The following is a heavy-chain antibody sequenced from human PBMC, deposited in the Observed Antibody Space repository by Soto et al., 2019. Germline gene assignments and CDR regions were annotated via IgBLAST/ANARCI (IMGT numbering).Heavy chain of an antibody. D-gene: IGHD6-13*01. V-gene: IGHV5-51*01. CDR2: IYPGDSDT. CDR1: GYSFTSYW. Sequence: GESLKISCKGSGYSFTSYWIGWVRQMPGKGLEWMGIIYPGDSDTRYSPSFQGQVTISADKSISTAYLQWSSLKASDTAMYYCASKGRSRWPNKAFDYWGQGTLVTVSS. CDR3: ASKGRSRWPNKAFDY. J-gene: IGHJ4*02.